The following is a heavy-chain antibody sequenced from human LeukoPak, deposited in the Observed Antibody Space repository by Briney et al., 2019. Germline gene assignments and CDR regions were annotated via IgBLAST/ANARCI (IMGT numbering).Heavy chain of an antibody. CDR2: IYHSGST. Sequence: SETLSLTCTVSGYSISSGYYWGWIRQPPGKGLEWIGSIYHSGSTYYNPSLKSRVTISVDTSKNQFSLKLSSVTAADTAVYYCASVSSGGGFLDDAFDIWGQGTMVTVSS. D-gene: IGHD3-16*01. J-gene: IGHJ3*02. CDR1: GYSISSGYY. V-gene: IGHV4-38-2*02. CDR3: ASVSSGGGFLDDAFDI.